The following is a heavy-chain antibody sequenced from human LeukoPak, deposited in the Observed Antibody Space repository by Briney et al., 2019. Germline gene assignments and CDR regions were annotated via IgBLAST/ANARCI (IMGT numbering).Heavy chain of an antibody. V-gene: IGHV4-34*01. CDR3: ARGFDP. CDR1: GGSFSGYY. J-gene: IGHJ5*02. CDR2: INHSGST. Sequence: SETLSLACAVYGGSFSGYYWSWIRQPPGKGLEWIGEINHSGSTNYNPSLKSRVTISVDTSKNQFSLKLSSVTAADTAVYYCARGFDPWGQGTLVTVSS.